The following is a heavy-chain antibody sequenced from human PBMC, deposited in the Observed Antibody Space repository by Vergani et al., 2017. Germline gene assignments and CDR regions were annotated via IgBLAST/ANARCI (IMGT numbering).Heavy chain of an antibody. CDR3: AKDQARHGFDY. CDR2: ISWNSGSI. V-gene: IGHV3-9*01. J-gene: IGHJ4*02. CDR1: GFTFDDYA. Sequence: VQLVESGGGLVQPGRSLRLSCAASGFTFDDYAMHWVRQAPGKGLEWVSGISWNSGSIGYADSVKGRFTISRDNAKNSLYLQMNSLRAEDTALYYCAKDQARHGFDYWGQGTLVTVSS.